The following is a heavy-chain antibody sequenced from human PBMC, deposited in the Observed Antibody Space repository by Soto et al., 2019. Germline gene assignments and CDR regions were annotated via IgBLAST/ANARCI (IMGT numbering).Heavy chain of an antibody. CDR1: GFTFSSYT. CDR2: ISGSGGST. CDR3: AKERAVAV. D-gene: IGHD6-19*01. J-gene: IGHJ4*02. Sequence: GGSPRLSCAASGFTFSSYTMNWVRQAPGKGLEWVSSISGSGGSTYYADSVKGRFTISRDNSKNTLYLQMSSLRAEDTAVYYCAKERAVAVWGQGTLVTVSS. V-gene: IGHV3-23*01.